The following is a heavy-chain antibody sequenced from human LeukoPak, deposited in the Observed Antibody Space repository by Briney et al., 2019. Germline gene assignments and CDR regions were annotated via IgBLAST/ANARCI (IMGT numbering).Heavy chain of an antibody. V-gene: IGHV3-21*01. Sequence: GGSLRLSCAASGFTFSSYSMNWVRQAPGKGLEWVSSISSSSSYLYYADSVKGRFTISRDNAKNSLYLQMNSLRAEDTAVYYCARDDGSGIGYWGQGTLVTVSS. D-gene: IGHD3-10*01. CDR3: ARDDGSGIGY. CDR2: ISSSSSYL. J-gene: IGHJ4*02. CDR1: GFTFSSYS.